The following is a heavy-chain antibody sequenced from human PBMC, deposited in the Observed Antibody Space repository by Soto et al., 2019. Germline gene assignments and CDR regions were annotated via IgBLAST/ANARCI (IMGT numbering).Heavy chain of an antibody. CDR2: ISPYTGNT. CDR3: VMVDNYVTPTPQDV. CDR1: GYIFVNYG. Sequence: QVQLVQSADEVKKPGASVKVSCKASGYIFVNYGIAWVRQAPGQGLEWMGWISPYTGNTHSATKIQGRLTMTTDTSTSTAYMDLGSLRSDDTAVYYCVMVDNYVTPTPQDVWGQGTTVTVSS. D-gene: IGHD3-16*01. V-gene: IGHV1-18*01. J-gene: IGHJ6*02.